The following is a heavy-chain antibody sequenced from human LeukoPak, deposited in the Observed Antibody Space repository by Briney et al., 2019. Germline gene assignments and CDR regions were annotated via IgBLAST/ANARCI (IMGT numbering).Heavy chain of an antibody. CDR1: GFTFSSYS. CDR3: ARVDFWSGYYRVLGTDY. V-gene: IGHV3-21*01. D-gene: IGHD3-3*01. CDR2: ISSSSSYI. J-gene: IGHJ4*02. Sequence: GGSLRLSCAASGFTFSSYSMNWVRQAPGEGLEWVSSISSSSSYIYYADSVKGRFTISRDNAKNSLYLQMNSLRAEDTAVYYCARVDFWSGYYRVLGTDYWGQGTLVTVSS.